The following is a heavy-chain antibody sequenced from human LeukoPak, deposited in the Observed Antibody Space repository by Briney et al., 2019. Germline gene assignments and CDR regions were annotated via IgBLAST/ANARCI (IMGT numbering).Heavy chain of an antibody. CDR2: INHSGST. CDR1: GGSLSGYY. J-gene: IGHJ4*02. V-gene: IGHV4-34*01. CDR3: ARNRRSGKYYFDY. D-gene: IGHD2/OR15-2a*01. Sequence: SETLSLTCAVYGGSLSGYYWSWIRQPPGKGLEWIGEINHSGSTNYNPSLKSRVTISVDTSKNQFSLKPSSVTAADTAVYYCARNRRSGKYYFDYWGQGTLVTVSS.